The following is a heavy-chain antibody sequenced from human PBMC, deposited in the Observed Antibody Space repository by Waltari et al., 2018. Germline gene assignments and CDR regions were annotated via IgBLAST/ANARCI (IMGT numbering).Heavy chain of an antibody. J-gene: IGHJ4*02. CDR2: IIPIFGTA. V-gene: IGHV1-69*01. Sequence: QVQLVQSGAEVKKPGSSVKVSCKASGGTFSSYAISWVRQAPGQGLEWMGGIIPIFGTANDAQKFQGIDTITADESTSTAYMELSSLRSEDTAVYYCASGDDYGDLGTFDYWGQGTLVTVSS. CDR1: GGTFSSYA. D-gene: IGHD4-17*01. CDR3: ASGDDYGDLGTFDY.